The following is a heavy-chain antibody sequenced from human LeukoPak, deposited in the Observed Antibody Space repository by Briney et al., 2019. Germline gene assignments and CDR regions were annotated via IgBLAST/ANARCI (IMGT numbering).Heavy chain of an antibody. CDR2: IYHSGST. Sequence: NPSQTLSLTCTVSGGSISSGGYYWSWIRQPPGKGLEWIGYIYHSGSTYYNPSLKSRVTISVDRSKNQFSLKLSSVTAADTAVYYCARSTDMTTPYDYWGQGTLVTVSS. D-gene: IGHD4-11*01. J-gene: IGHJ4*02. V-gene: IGHV4-30-2*01. CDR3: ARSTDMTTPYDY. CDR1: GGSISSGGYY.